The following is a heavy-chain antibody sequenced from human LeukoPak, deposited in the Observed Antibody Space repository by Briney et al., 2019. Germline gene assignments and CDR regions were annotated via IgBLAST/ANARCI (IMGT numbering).Heavy chain of an antibody. CDR1: GYTFTSSW. CDR3: ARRYCSGGTCYFDY. V-gene: IGHV5-51*01. J-gene: IGHJ4*02. CDR2: IYPADSDT. Sequence: GEPLKISCQVSGYTFTSSWIGWLRQMPGKGLEWMGIIYPADSDTRYKPSFEGQVTISADKSISTAYLQWSSLKASDTAMYYCARRYCSGGTCYFDYWGQGNLVTVSS. D-gene: IGHD2-15*01.